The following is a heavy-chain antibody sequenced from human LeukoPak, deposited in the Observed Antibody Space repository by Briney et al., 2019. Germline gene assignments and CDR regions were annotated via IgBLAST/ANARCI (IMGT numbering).Heavy chain of an antibody. V-gene: IGHV4-34*01. CDR3: ARGLVRPPTTTPEYSSRYYYFDY. CDR2: INHSGST. J-gene: IGHJ4*02. D-gene: IGHD6-13*01. CDR1: GGSFSGYF. Sequence: PSETLSLTCAVYGGSFSGYFWSWIRQPPGKGLEWIGEINHSGSTNYNPSLKSRITISVDTSKNQFSLKLSSVTAADTAVYYCARGLVRPPTTTPEYSSRYYYFDYWGQGTLATVSS.